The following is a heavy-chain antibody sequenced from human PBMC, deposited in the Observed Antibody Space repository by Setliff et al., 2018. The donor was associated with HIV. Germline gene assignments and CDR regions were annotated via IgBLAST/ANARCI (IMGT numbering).Heavy chain of an antibody. CDR1: GGSITTYY. Sequence: SETLSLTCSLSGGSITTYYWSWLRQTPGRGLEWLGYIYHTGSTNYNPSLKSRATISLDTSKNQFSLRLSSVTAADTAVYYCERAGYCNSATCYFSGWFDPWGPGMLVTVSS. CDR3: ERAGYCNSATCYFSGWFDP. CDR2: IYHTGST. V-gene: IGHV4-59*08. J-gene: IGHJ5*02. D-gene: IGHD2-2*01.